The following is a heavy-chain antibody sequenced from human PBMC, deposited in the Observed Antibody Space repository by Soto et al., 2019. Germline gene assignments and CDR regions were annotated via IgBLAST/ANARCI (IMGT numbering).Heavy chain of an antibody. J-gene: IGHJ4*02. CDR1: GFTFSSYA. Sequence: LRLSCAASGFTFSSYAMSWVRQAPGKGLEWVSAISGSGGSTYYADSVKGRFTISRDNSKNTLYLQMNSLRAEDTAVYYCAKDLGSSGYYFYWGQGTLVTVSS. CDR3: AKDLGSSGYYFY. CDR2: ISGSGGST. V-gene: IGHV3-23*01. D-gene: IGHD3-22*01.